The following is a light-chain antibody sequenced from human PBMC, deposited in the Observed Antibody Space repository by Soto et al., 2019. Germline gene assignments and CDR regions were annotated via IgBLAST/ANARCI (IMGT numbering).Light chain of an antibody. J-gene: IGKJ4*01. CDR1: QSVGGSF. Sequence: ETVLTQSPGTLSLSPGERATLSCRASQSVGGSFLAWYQQRPGQAPRLLIYHTSYRATGIPDRFSGSGSGTDFTLTISRLEPEHFAVYHCQQYGDSPLTFGGGTKVDIK. V-gene: IGKV3-20*01. CDR3: QQYGDSPLT. CDR2: HTS.